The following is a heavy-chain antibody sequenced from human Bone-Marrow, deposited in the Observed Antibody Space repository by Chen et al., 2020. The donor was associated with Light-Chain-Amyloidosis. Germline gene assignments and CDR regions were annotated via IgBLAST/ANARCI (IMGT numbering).Heavy chain of an antibody. V-gene: IGHV3-9*01. Sequence: EAQLVESGGGLVQPGRSLRLSCAASGFTFDDFAMHWVRQAPGKGLEWVSGISWNSGIMGYAESVRGRFNLSLPTANNSLFLPLPSLRPEDTAMYYCVKSFAPHWYYMDVWGKGTSVTVSS. D-gene: IGHD1-1*01. CDR2: ISWNSGIM. CDR1: GFTFDDFA. CDR3: VKSFAPHWYYMDV. J-gene: IGHJ6*03.